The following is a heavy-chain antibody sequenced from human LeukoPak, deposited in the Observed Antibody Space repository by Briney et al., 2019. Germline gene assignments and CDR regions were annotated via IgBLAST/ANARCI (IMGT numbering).Heavy chain of an antibody. Sequence: ASVTVSCKASGYTFTGYYMHWVRQAPGQGLEWMGWINPNSGGTNYAQKFQGRVTMTRDTSISTAYMELSRLRSDDTAVYYCASQTGPGSLYYYYYMDVWGKGTTVAVSS. D-gene: IGHD7-27*01. CDR1: GYTFTGYY. CDR2: INPNSGGT. CDR3: ASQTGPGSLYYYYYMDV. J-gene: IGHJ6*03. V-gene: IGHV1-2*02.